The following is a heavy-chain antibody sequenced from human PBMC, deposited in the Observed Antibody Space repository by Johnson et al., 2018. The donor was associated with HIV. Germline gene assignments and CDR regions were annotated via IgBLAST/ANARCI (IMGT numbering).Heavy chain of an antibody. V-gene: IGHV3-11*04. CDR2: ISSSGNPI. CDR1: GFTVSSNY. J-gene: IGHJ3*02. Sequence: VQLVESGGGLVQPGGSLRLSCAASGFTVSSNYMSWIRQAPGKGLEWVSYISSSGNPIYYADSVKGRFTISGDNAKNSLYLQMNSLRAEDTAVYYCARDWVIGDAFDIWGQGTKVTVSS. D-gene: IGHD2-21*01. CDR3: ARDWVIGDAFDI.